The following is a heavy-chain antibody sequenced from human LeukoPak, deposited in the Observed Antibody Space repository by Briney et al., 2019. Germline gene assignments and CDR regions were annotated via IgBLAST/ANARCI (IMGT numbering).Heavy chain of an antibody. CDR3: ARSSIIAAAGPYYFDY. CDR2: ISAYNGNT. CDR1: GYTFTSYG. V-gene: IGHV1-18*01. J-gene: IGHJ4*02. Sequence: ASVKVSCTASGYTFTSYGISWVRQAPGQGLEWMGWISAYNGNTNYAQKLQGRVTMTRDTSTSTVYMELSSLRSEDTAVYYCARSSIIAAAGPYYFDYWGQGTLVTVSS. D-gene: IGHD6-13*01.